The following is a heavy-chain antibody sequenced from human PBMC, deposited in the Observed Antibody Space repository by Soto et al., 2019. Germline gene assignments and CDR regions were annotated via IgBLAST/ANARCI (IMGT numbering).Heavy chain of an antibody. V-gene: IGHV3-23*01. D-gene: IGHD4-17*01. J-gene: IGHJ4*02. CDR2: TSASGGSA. CDR1: GFSFSSFG. CDR3: AKAPPYGGHIFDH. Sequence: EVQLLESGGDLVQPGGSLRLSCAASGFSFSSFGMSWVRQAPGKGLEWVATTSASGGSAFYADSVKGRFPISRDNSKNTLYLQMNSLRAEDTAEYFCAKAPPYGGHIFDHWGQGTLVTVSS.